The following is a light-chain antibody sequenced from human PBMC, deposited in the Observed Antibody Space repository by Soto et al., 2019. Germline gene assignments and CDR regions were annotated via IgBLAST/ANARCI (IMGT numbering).Light chain of an antibody. Sequence: EIVLTQSPGTLSLSPGKRATLSCRASQSVSSSYFAWYQQKPGQAPRLLIYGASSRATGIPDRFSGSGSGTDFTLTISRLEPEDFAVYYCQQYGSSLSITFGQGTRLEIK. CDR3: QQYGSSLSIT. CDR2: GAS. J-gene: IGKJ5*01. V-gene: IGKV3-20*01. CDR1: QSVSSSY.